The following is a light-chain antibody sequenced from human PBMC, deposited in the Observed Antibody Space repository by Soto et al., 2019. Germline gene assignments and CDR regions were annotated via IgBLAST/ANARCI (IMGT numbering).Light chain of an antibody. CDR3: SSFTSNRIYV. CDR1: RSNIGSNN. CDR2: GVT. Sequence: QSVLTQPPSASGIPGQRVTISCSGSRSNIGSNNVSWYQQHPGRAPRLLIYGVTTRPSGISDRFSASKSGLTASLTISGLQPEDEADYYCSSFTSNRIYVFGPGTKVTVL. J-gene: IGLJ1*01. V-gene: IGLV2-14*03.